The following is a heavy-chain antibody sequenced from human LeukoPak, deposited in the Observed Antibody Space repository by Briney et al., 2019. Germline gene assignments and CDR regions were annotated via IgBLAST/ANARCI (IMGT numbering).Heavy chain of an antibody. J-gene: IGHJ4*02. CDR1: GGSISSSSYY. D-gene: IGHD6-19*01. Sequence: SETLSLTCTVSGGSISSSSYYWGWIRQPPGKGLEWIGSIYYSGSTYYSPSLKSRVTISVDTSKNQFSLKLSSVTAADTAVYYCASSVVRVDSSGWPFDYWGQGTLVTVSS. CDR2: IYYSGST. V-gene: IGHV4-39*07. CDR3: ASSVVRVDSSGWPFDY.